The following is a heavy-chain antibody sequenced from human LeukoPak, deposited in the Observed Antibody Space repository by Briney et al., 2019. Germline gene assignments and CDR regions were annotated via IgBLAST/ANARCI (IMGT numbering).Heavy chain of an antibody. CDR3: ARAKAQGGSSSWYVHWFDP. V-gene: IGHV4-39*07. CDR1: GGSISSSSYY. Sequence: SETLSLTCTVSGGSISSSSYYWGWIRQPPGTGLEWIGSIYYSGSTYYNPSLKSRVTISVDTSKNQFSLKLSSVTAADTAVYYCARAKAQGGSSSWYVHWFDPWGQGTLVTVSS. CDR2: IYYSGST. D-gene: IGHD6-13*01. J-gene: IGHJ5*02.